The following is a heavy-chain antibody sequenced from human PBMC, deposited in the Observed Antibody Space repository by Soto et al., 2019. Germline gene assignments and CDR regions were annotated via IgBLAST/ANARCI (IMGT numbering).Heavy chain of an antibody. CDR2: ISGSGGST. J-gene: IGHJ6*02. Sequence: QAGGSLRLSCAASGFTLSSYAMSWVRQAPGKGLEWVSAISGSGGSTYYADSVKGRFTISRDNSKNTLYLQMNSLRAEDTAVYYCAKANDFWSGYIHSFYYYGMDVWGQGTTVTVSS. CDR1: GFTLSSYA. CDR3: AKANDFWSGYIHSFYYYGMDV. D-gene: IGHD3-3*01. V-gene: IGHV3-23*01.